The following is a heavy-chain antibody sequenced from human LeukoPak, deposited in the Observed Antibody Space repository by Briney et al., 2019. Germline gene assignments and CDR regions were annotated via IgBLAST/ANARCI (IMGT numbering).Heavy chain of an antibody. CDR3: AKGCSGIYCLGYYYLDV. CDR2: ISGRGDST. J-gene: IGHJ6*03. CDR1: GLTFNNHA. V-gene: IGHV3-23*01. Sequence: GGSLRLSCAASGLTFNNHAMSWVRQSPGKGLEWVSVISGRGDSTHYAESVKGRFTISRDNSKNTVHLQMSSLRAEDTAVYFCAKGCSGIYCLGYYYLDVWGKGTTVTVSS. D-gene: IGHD1-26*01.